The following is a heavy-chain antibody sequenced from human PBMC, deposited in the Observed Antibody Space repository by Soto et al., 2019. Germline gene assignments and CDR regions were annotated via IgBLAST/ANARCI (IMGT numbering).Heavy chain of an antibody. V-gene: IGHV4-31*03. J-gene: IGHJ4*02. CDR2: IYYSGST. D-gene: IGHD3-3*01. Sequence: PSETLSLTCTVSGGSISSGGYYWSWISQHPGKGLEWIGYIYYSGSTYYNPSLKSRVTISVDTSKNQFSLKLSSVTAADTAVYYCARGGDDYDFWSGSPHFDYWGQGTLVTVSS. CDR1: GGSISSGGYY. CDR3: ARGGDDYDFWSGSPHFDY.